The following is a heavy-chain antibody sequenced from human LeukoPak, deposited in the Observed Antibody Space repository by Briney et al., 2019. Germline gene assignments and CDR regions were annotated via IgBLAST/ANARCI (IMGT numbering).Heavy chain of an antibody. CDR2: IKSKTDGGTT. CDR3: TTGVVVTAIQDY. CDR1: GFTFSNAW. V-gene: IGHV3-15*01. D-gene: IGHD2-21*02. Sequence: GGSLRLSCAASGFTFSNAWMTWVRQAPGKGLEWVGRIKSKTDGGTTDYAAPVKGRFTISRDDSKNMLYLHMNSLKTEDTAVYYCTTGVVVTAIQDYWGQGTLVTVSS. J-gene: IGHJ4*02.